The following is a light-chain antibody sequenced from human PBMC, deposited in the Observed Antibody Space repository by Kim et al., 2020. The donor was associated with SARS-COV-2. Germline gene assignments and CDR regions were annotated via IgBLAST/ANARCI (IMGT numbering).Light chain of an antibody. CDR2: HAS. CDR1: QHINSNK. CDR3: QQYGNSPRT. J-gene: IGKJ1*01. Sequence: ETELTQSPATLSSSPGERANLSCRASQHINSNKLAWYQQLSGQPPKLVIYHASLRPTGIPDRFSGSGSGTEFALTISRLEPEDFAVYYCQQYGNSPRTFGQGTKVDIK. V-gene: IGKV3-20*01.